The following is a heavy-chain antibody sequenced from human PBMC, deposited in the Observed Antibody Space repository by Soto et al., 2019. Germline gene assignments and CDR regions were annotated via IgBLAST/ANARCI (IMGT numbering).Heavy chain of an antibody. CDR2: IYYSGST. D-gene: IGHD1-26*01. CDR3: ARRDSGSYFDY. CDR1: GGSISSSSYY. Sequence: QLQLQESGPGLVKPSETLSLTCTVSGGSISSSSYYWGWIRQPPGKGLEWIGTIYYSGSTYHNPSLKSRVTISVDTSKNHFSLKVSSVTAADTAVYYCARRDSGSYFDYWGQGILVTVSS. J-gene: IGHJ4*02. V-gene: IGHV4-39*01.